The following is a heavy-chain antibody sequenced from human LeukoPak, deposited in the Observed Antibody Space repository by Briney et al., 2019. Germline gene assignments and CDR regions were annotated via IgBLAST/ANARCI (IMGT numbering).Heavy chain of an antibody. CDR1: GYSISSGYY. CDR3: ARAPHFFDTSGSRYYFDY. D-gene: IGHD3-22*01. CDR2: IYYSGNT. J-gene: IGHJ4*02. Sequence: SETLSLTCTVSGYSISSGYYWGWIRQPPGKGLEWIGSIYYSGNTYYSPSLMSRVTISVDTSKNQFSLNLSSVTAADTAVYYCARAPHFFDTSGSRYYFDYWGQGALVTVSS. V-gene: IGHV4-38-2*02.